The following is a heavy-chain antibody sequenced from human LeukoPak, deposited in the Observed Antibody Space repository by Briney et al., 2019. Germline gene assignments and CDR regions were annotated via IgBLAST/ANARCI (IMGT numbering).Heavy chain of an antibody. V-gene: IGHV3-49*04. CDR1: GFTFGDYA. J-gene: IGHJ3*02. CDR2: IRSKAYGGTT. D-gene: IGHD2-2*01. Sequence: GGSLRLSCTTSGFTFGDYAMSWVRQAPGKGLEWVGFIRSKAYGGTTEYAASVNGRFTISRDDSKSIAYLHMNSLKTEDTAVYYCSRGGPSGWMFSGTSHDAFDIWGQGTMVTVSS. CDR3: SRGGPSGWMFSGTSHDAFDI.